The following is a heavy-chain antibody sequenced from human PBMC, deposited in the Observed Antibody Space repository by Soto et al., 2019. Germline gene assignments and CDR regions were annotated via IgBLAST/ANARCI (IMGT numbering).Heavy chain of an antibody. CDR3: ARRSIVVVVAGFDI. V-gene: IGHV4-34*01. CDR2: INHSGST. Sequence: SETLSLTCAVYGGSFSGYYWSWIRQPPGKGLEWIGEINHSGSTNYNPSLKSRVTISVDTSKNQFSLKLSSVTAADTAVYYCARRSIVVVVAGFDIWGQGTMVTVSS. CDR1: GGSFSGYY. D-gene: IGHD2-15*01. J-gene: IGHJ3*02.